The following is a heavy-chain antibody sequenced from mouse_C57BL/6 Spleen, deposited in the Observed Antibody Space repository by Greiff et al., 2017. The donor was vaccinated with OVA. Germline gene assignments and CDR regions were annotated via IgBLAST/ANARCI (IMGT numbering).Heavy chain of an antibody. Sequence: EVQVVESGGGLVKPGGSLKLSCAASGFTFSSYAMSWVRQTPEKRLEWVATISDGGSYTYYPDNVKGRFTISRDNAKNNLYLQMSHLKSEDTAMYYGARENYCGSSYWYFDVWGTGTTVTVSS. J-gene: IGHJ1*03. V-gene: IGHV5-4*01. CDR3: ARENYCGSSYWYFDV. D-gene: IGHD1-1*01. CDR2: ISDGGSYT. CDR1: GFTFSSYA.